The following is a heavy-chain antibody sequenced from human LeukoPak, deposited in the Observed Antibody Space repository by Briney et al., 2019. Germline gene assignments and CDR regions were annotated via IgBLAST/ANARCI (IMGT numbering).Heavy chain of an antibody. CDR2: IYPGESIYASENT. Sequence: PSETLSLTCSVSGVSISAYYWSWIRQPAGKGLEWIGRIYPGESIYASENTNYNPSLKSRVSMSGDTSKNQVSLKLRSVTAADTAVYYCARDPTTVTTIFDSWGQGTLVTVS. D-gene: IGHD4-17*01. V-gene: IGHV4-4*07. J-gene: IGHJ4*02. CDR3: ARDPTTVTTIFDS. CDR1: GVSISAYY.